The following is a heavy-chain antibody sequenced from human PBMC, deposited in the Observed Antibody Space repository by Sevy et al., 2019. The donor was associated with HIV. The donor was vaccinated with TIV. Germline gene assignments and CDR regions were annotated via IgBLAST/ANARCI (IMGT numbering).Heavy chain of an antibody. Sequence: GGSLRLSCTASGFTFRDYAMSLFRQAPGKGLEWVGFIRGKTYGGTTEYAASVKGRFTISRDDSKSIAYLQMNSLKTGDTAVYYCSKSQTTIYADYSFDYWGQGTLVTVSS. CDR1: GFTFRDYA. J-gene: IGHJ4*02. V-gene: IGHV3-49*03. CDR2: IRGKTYGGTT. CDR3: SKSQTTIYADYSFDY. D-gene: IGHD4-17*01.